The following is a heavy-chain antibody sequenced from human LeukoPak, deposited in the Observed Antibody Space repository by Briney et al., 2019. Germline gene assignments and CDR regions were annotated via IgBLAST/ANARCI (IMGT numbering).Heavy chain of an antibody. V-gene: IGHV4-31*11. CDR1: GGSFSGYY. D-gene: IGHD6-13*01. CDR2: IYYSGST. CDR3: ARADDEAAAGFYAFDI. J-gene: IGHJ3*02. Sequence: SETLSLTCAVYGGSFSGYYWTWIRQHPGKGLEWIGYIYYSGSTYYNPSLKSRVTISVDTSKNQFSLKLSSVTAADTAVYYCARADDEAAAGFYAFDIWGQGTMVTVSS.